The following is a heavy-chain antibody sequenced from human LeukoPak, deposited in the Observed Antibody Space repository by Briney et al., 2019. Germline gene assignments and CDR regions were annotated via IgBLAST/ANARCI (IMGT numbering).Heavy chain of an antibody. V-gene: IGHV4-34*01. D-gene: IGHD1-26*01. Sequence: PSETLSLTCAVYGGSFSGYYWSWIRQPPGKGLEWIGEINHSGSTNYDPSLKSRVTISVDTSKNQFSLKLSSVTAADTAVYCCARVSVEFDYWGQGTLVTVSS. CDR2: INHSGST. CDR3: ARVSVEFDY. J-gene: IGHJ4*02. CDR1: GGSFSGYY.